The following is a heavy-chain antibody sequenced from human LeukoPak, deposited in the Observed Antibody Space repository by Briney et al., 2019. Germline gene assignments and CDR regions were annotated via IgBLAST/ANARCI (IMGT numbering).Heavy chain of an antibody. J-gene: IGHJ4*02. CDR3: AREQKVATDGNVFEY. V-gene: IGHV4-4*07. CDR1: GGSINNYY. Sequence: SETLSLTCTVSGGSINNYYWTWIRQPAGQGLEWIGRIYSSGSTNYNPSLKSRVTMSVDTSKNQFSLKMSSVTAADTAVYYCAREQKVATDGNVFEYWGQGTLVTVSS. D-gene: IGHD2-15*01. CDR2: IYSSGST.